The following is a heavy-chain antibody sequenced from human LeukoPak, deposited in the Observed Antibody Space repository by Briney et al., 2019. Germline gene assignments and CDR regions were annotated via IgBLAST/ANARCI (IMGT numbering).Heavy chain of an antibody. V-gene: IGHV4-39*01. CDR3: ARLNSPGWFDP. CDR1: GGSISSSNFY. CDR2: IYYSGST. Sequence: PSETLSLTCTVSGGSISSSNFYWGWIRQPPGKGLEWIGSIYYSGSTYYSPSLKSRLTISVDTPKNQFSLKLSSVTAADTAVYYCARLNSPGWFDPWGQGTLVTVSS. J-gene: IGHJ5*02.